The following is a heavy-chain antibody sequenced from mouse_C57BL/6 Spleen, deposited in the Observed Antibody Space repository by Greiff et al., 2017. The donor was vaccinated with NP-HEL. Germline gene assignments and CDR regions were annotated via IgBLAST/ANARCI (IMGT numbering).Heavy chain of an antibody. CDR3: ARGGITPGDY. V-gene: IGHV5-4*01. CDR2: ISDGGSYT. Sequence: DVQLVESGGGLVKPGGSLKLSCAASGFTFSSYAMSWVRQTPEKRLEWVATISDGGSYTYYPDNVKGRFTITRDKAKNNLYLQMSHLKSEDTAMYCCARGGITPGDYWGQGASVTVSS. J-gene: IGHJ4*01. D-gene: IGHD1-1*01. CDR1: GFTFSSYA.